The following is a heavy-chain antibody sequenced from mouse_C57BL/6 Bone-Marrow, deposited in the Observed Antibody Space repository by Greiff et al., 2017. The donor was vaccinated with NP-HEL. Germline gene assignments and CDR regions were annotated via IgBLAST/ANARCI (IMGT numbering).Heavy chain of an antibody. CDR2: ISSGSSTI. CDR3: AKIYYAMDY. J-gene: IGHJ4*01. CDR1: GFTFSDYG. Sequence: EVKLMESGGGLVKPGGSLKLSCAASGFTFSDYGMHWVRQAPEKGLEWVAYISSGSSTIYYADTGKGRFTISRDNAKNTLFLQMTSLRSEDTAMYYCAKIYYAMDYWGQGTSVTVSS. V-gene: IGHV5-17*01.